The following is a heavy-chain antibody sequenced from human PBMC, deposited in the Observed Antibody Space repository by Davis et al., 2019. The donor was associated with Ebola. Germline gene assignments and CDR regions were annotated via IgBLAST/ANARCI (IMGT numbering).Heavy chain of an antibody. J-gene: IGHJ6*04. CDR1: AGSVSSGSYY. CDR3: ARGVTDILTGFVDV. D-gene: IGHD3-9*01. Sequence: PETLSLTCPLSAGSVSSGSYYCNWIRQHPGTGLEWTAYIYYRGSTNYNPSLKRRVTISVDTSKNQFSLKLSSVTAADTAVYYCARGVTDILTGFVDVWGKGTTVTVSS. CDR2: IYYRGST. V-gene: IGHV4-61*01.